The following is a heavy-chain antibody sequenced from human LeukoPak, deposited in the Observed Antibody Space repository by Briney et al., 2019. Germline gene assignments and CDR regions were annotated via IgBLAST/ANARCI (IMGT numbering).Heavy chain of an antibody. J-gene: IGHJ5*02. CDR2: IKQDGSEK. V-gene: IGHV3-7*01. D-gene: IGHD6-19*01. Sequence: PGGSLRLSCAASGFTLSSYRMSWVRQAPGKGLEWVANIKQDGSEKYYVDSVKGRFTISRDNAKNSLYLQMNSLRAEDTAVYYCARDPYSSGWYGNEDYYWFDPWGQGTLVTVSS. CDR1: GFTLSSYR. CDR3: ARDPYSSGWYGNEDYYWFDP.